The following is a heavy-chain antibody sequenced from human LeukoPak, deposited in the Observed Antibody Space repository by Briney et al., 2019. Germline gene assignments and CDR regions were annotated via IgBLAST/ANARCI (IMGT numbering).Heavy chain of an antibody. V-gene: IGHV4-59*01. CDR2: IYYSGST. CDR3: ARHRGQADLDF. Sequence: PSETLSLTCTVSGGSINSYYWSWIRQPPGKGLEWIGYIYYSGSTSFNPSLKSRVIISADMSKNQFSLKLSSVTAADTAVYYCARHRGQADLDFRGQGTLVTVSS. D-gene: IGHD3-10*01. CDR1: GGSINSYY. J-gene: IGHJ4*02.